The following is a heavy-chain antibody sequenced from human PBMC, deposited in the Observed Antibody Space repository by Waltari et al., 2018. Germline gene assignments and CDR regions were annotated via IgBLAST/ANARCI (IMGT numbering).Heavy chain of an antibody. D-gene: IGHD5-18*01. V-gene: IGHV3-53*01. J-gene: IGHJ4*02. CDR3: ARGGRIQLGHPIDY. CDR1: GFTVRSNY. Sequence: EVQLVESGGGLIQPGGSLRLSCAASGFTVRSNYMSWVRQAPGKGLVWVSFIYSGGSTYFADYVKGRFTISRDNSKNTLYLQRNSLRAEDTAVYYCARGGRIQLGHPIDYWGQGTLVTVSS. CDR2: IYSGGST.